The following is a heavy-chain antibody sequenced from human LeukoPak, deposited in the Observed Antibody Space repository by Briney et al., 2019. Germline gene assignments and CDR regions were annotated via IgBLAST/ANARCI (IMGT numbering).Heavy chain of an antibody. CDR2: IYRSGST. V-gene: IGHV4-38-2*02. Sequence: KASETLSLTCTVSGYSISSGYYWGRIRQPPGKGLEWIGSIYRSGSTYYNPSLKSRVTISVDTSKSQFSLKLSSVTAADTAVYYCAREGDTIFGVVIDYWGQGTLVTVSS. CDR3: AREGDTIFGVVIDY. J-gene: IGHJ4*02. CDR1: GYSISSGYY. D-gene: IGHD3-3*01.